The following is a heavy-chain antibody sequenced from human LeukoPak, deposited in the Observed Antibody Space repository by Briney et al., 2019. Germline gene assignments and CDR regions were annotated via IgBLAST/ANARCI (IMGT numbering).Heavy chain of an antibody. CDR1: GFTFSSYS. J-gene: IGHJ4*02. V-gene: IGHV3-21*01. Sequence: KPGGSLRLSCAASGFTFSSYSMNWVRQAPGKGLEWVSSISSGSSYIYYADSVKGRFTISRDNAKNSLYLQMNSLRAEDTAVYYCAISPPVRGVIITNFDYWGQGTLVTVSS. D-gene: IGHD3-10*01. CDR3: AISPPVRGVIITNFDY. CDR2: ISSGSSYI.